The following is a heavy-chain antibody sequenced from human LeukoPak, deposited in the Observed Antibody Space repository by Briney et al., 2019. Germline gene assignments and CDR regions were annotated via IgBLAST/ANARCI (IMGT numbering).Heavy chain of an antibody. V-gene: IGHV3-21*01. CDR2: ISSSSSYI. CDR3: ARVPGMEGYFDL. CDR1: GFTFSSYS. D-gene: IGHD3-10*01. J-gene: IGHJ2*01. Sequence: GGSLRLSCAASGFTFSSYSMNWVRQAPGKGLEWVSSISSSSSYIYYADSVKGRFTISRDNAKNSLYLQMNSLRAEDTAVYYCARVPGMEGYFDLWGRGTLVTVSS.